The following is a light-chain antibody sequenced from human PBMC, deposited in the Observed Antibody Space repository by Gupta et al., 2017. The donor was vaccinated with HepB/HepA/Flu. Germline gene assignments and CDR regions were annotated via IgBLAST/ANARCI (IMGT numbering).Light chain of an antibody. CDR3: QQYGSYPMST. CDR1: QSVSSSY. J-gene: IGKJ2*01. V-gene: IGKV3-20*01. Sequence: EIVLTQSPGTLSLSPGERATLSCRASQSVSSSYLAWYQQKPGQAPRLLIYGASSRATGISDRFSGSGYGTDFTLTISRREPEDFAVYYCQQYGSYPMSTFGQGTKLEIK. CDR2: GAS.